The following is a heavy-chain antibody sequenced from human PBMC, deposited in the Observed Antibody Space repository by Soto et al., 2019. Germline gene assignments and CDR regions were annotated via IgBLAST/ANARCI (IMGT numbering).Heavy chain of an antibody. CDR3: ARRGAFPSAFDI. J-gene: IGHJ3*02. Sequence: PGRSLRLSCAASGFTFSSYWMHWVRQAPGKGLVWVSRINSDGSSTSYADSVKGRFTISRDNAKNTLYLQMNSLRAEDTAVYYCARRGAFPSAFDIWGQGTMVTVSS. CDR2: INSDGSST. V-gene: IGHV3-74*01. D-gene: IGHD1-26*01. CDR1: GFTFSSYW.